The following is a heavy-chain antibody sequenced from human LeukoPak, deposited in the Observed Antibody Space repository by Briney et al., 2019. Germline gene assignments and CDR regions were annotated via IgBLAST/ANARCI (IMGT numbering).Heavy chain of an antibody. D-gene: IGHD3-10*01. V-gene: IGHV4-4*07. Sequence: SETLSLTFTVSGGSINSYYWSWIRQPAGKGLEWIGRIYSSGSTNYNPSLKSRVTMSVDTSNNQFSLKLSSVTAADTAVYYCARGRGPGFDPWGQGTLVTVSS. CDR1: GGSINSYY. J-gene: IGHJ5*02. CDR3: ARGRGPGFDP. CDR2: IYSSGST.